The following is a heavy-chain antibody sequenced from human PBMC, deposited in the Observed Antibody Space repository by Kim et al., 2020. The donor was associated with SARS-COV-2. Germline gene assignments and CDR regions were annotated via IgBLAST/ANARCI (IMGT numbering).Heavy chain of an antibody. CDR3: ARGVAAPGRAWWFDT. CDR1: GVSISSYY. D-gene: IGHD6-13*01. CDR2: IYYSGST. V-gene: IGHV4-59*01. J-gene: IGHJ5*02. Sequence: SETLSLTCTVSGVSISSYYWTWIRQPPGKGLEWIGYIYYSGSTNYNPSLKSRVTISVDTSKNQFSLKLSSVTAADTAVSYWARGVAAPGRAWWFDTWGQGTLVTVSS.